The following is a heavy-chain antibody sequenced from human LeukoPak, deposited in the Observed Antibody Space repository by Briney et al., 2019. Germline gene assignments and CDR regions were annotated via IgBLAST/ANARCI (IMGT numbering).Heavy chain of an antibody. J-gene: IGHJ3*02. CDR1: GYTFTSYG. V-gene: IGHV1-18*01. CDR3: ARDRVIVGATIIPDAFDI. CDR2: ISAYNGNT. Sequence: ASVKVSCKASGYTFTSYGISWVRQAPGQGLEWMGWISAYNGNTNYAQKLQDRVTMTTDTSTSTAYMELRSLRSDDTAVYYCARDRVIVGATIIPDAFDIWGQGTMVTVSS. D-gene: IGHD1-26*01.